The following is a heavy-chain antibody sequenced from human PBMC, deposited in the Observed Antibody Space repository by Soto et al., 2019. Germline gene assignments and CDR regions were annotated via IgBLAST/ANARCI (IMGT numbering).Heavy chain of an antibody. J-gene: IGHJ2*01. D-gene: IGHD5-18*01. V-gene: IGHV4-30-2*01. CDR1: GGSISSGGYS. CDR3: AKIRSGYSYDRRDWYFDL. CDR2: IYHSGST. Sequence: PSETLSLTCAVSGGSISSGGYSWSWIRQPPGKGLEWIGYIYHSGSTYYNPSLKSRVTISVDRSKNQFSLKLSSVTAADTALYYCAKIRSGYSYDRRDWYFDLWGRGTPVTVSS.